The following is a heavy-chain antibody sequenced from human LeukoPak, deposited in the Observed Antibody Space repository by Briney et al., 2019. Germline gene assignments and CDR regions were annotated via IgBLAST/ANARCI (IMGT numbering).Heavy chain of an antibody. CDR2: IKQGGSGK. J-gene: IGHJ4*02. V-gene: IGHV3-7*01. CDR3: ATAPYYDILTGYPMDY. D-gene: IGHD3-9*01. CDR1: GFTFSSYS. Sequence: GGSLRLSCAASGFTFSSYSMSWVRQAPGKGLEWVANIKQGGSGKYYVDSVKGRFTISRDNAKNSLYLQMNSLRAEDTAVYYCATAPYYDILTGYPMDYWGQGTLVTVSS.